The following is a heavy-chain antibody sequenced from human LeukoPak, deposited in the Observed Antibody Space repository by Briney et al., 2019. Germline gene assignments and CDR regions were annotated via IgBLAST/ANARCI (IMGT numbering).Heavy chain of an antibody. CDR1: GFSFSSYA. J-gene: IGHJ4*02. CDR3: AKRSGYTTGWFFDF. D-gene: IGHD6-19*01. CDR2: ISGSGDKK. V-gene: IGHV3-23*01. Sequence: GGSLRLSCAASGFSFSSYAMSWVRQAPGKGLEWVSSISGSGDKKYYAESVKGRFTISRDNSKNTLFLQMNSLRAEDTAVFYCAKRSGYTTGWFFDFWGQGTLVTVSS.